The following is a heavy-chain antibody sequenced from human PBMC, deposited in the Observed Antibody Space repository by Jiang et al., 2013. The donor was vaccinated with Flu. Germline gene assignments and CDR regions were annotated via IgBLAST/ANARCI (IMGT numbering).Heavy chain of an antibody. J-gene: IGHJ4*02. D-gene: IGHD3-16*02. CDR2: ISYDGSNK. V-gene: IGHV3-30*18. CDR3: AKDQVVGGVIVTCPDY. Sequence: VQLVESGGGVVQPGRSLRLSCAASGFTFSSYGMHWVRQAPGKGLEWVAVISYDGSNKYYADSVKGRFTISRDNSKNTLYLQMNSLRAEDTAVYYCAKDQVVGGVIVTCPDYVGQGTLVHRLL. CDR1: GFTFSSYG.